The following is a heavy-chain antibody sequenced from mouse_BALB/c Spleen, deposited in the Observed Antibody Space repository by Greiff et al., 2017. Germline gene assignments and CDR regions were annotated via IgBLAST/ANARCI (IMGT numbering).Heavy chain of an antibody. D-gene: IGHD2-1*01. CDR2: IHYSGGT. V-gene: IGHV3-1*02. Sequence: EVQVVESGPDLVKPSQSLLLTCTVTGYSITSGYSWLWIRQFPVNQLEWMGYIHYSGGTNYNPSLKSRFSITRDTSKNQFFLQLNSVTTEDTATYYCAIYGNGWFAYWGQGTLVTVSA. CDR3: AIYGNGWFAY. J-gene: IGHJ3*01. CDR1: GYSITSGYS.